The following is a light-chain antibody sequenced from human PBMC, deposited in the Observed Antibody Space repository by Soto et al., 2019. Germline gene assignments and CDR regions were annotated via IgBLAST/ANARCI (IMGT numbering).Light chain of an antibody. CDR3: ASYTTSITVV. V-gene: IGLV2-18*02. CDR1: SSDVGGFDR. J-gene: IGLJ3*02. Sequence: QSVLTQPPSVSGSPGQSVTISCTGTSSDVGGFDRVSWYQQSPGTGPKLLIYEVRNRPSGVPDRFSGSKSGSTASLTISGLQAEDEADYYCASYTTSITVVFGGGTKLTVL. CDR2: EVR.